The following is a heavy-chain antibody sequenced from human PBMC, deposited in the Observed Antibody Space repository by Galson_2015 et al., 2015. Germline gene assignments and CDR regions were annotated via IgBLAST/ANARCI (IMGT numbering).Heavy chain of an antibody. J-gene: IGHJ4*02. CDR3: ARVSRTTERY. CDR1: GFTLSSYN. V-gene: IGHV3-48*02. Sequence: SLRLSCAASGFTLSSYNMNWVRQAPGKGLEWVSYMDSTAIVYYADSVKGRFTISRDSAKNSLYLQMNSLRDEDTAVYYCARVSRTTERYWGQETLVTVSS. CDR2: MDSTAIV. D-gene: IGHD1-1*01.